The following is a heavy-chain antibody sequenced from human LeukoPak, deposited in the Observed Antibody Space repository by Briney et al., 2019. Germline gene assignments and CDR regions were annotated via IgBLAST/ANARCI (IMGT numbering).Heavy chain of an antibody. Sequence: PGGSLRLSCAASGFTFSSYSMNWVRQAPGKGLEWVSSISSSSSSYIYYADSVKGRFTISRDNSKNTLYLQMNSLRAEDTAVYYCAKGSGSYLSPLYYFDYWGQGTLVTVSS. D-gene: IGHD1-26*01. CDR3: AKGSGSYLSPLYYFDY. CDR1: GFTFSSYS. V-gene: IGHV3-21*04. J-gene: IGHJ4*02. CDR2: ISSSSSSYI.